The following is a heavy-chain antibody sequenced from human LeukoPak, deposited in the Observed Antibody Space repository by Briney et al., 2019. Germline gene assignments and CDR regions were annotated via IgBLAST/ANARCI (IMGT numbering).Heavy chain of an antibody. CDR3: AREIVLMMSDAASPYFMDV. Sequence: PSETLSLTCSVSGASVNDYFWSWIRQAPGRGLEWLGQVYSGGAAEYSPSLKGRVTISLDAPTNKVSLSLRSATPADTAVYFCAREIVLMMSDAASPYFMDVWGRGTTVTVAS. V-gene: IGHV4-59*02. D-gene: IGHD3-16*01. CDR1: GASVNDYF. J-gene: IGHJ6*03. CDR2: VYSGGAA.